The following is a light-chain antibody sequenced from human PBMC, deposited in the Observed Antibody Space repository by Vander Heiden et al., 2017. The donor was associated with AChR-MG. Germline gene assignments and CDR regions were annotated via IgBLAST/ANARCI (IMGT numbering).Light chain of an antibody. CDR2: NEG. J-gene: IGLJ2*01. CDR3: QVWDRSGDLVV. Sequence: SYVLPQPPSVSEAPGQTATLTCGGNTAGRSSVHWYQQKPGQAPVLVGYNEGDRPSGIPERFCGSNSGSTATLTISGVEAGDEADYYCQVWDRSGDLVVFGGGTKLTVL. CDR1: TAGRSS. V-gene: IGLV3-21*02.